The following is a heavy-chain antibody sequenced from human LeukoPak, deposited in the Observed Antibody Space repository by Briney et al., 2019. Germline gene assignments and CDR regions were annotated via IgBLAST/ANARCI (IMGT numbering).Heavy chain of an antibody. CDR1: GFTFSSYG. Sequence: GGSLRLSCAASGFTFSSYGMHWVRQAPGKGLEWVANIKLDGSEKYYVDSVKGRFTISRDNAKNSLYLQMNSLRAEDTAVYYCARVTKAVAGRTFDYWGQGTLVTVSS. J-gene: IGHJ4*02. V-gene: IGHV3-7*01. CDR2: IKLDGSEK. D-gene: IGHD6-19*01. CDR3: ARVTKAVAGRTFDY.